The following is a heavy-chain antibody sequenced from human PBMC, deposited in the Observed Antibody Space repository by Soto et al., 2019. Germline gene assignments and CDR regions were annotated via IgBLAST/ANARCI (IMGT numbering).Heavy chain of an antibody. Sequence: SETLSLTCTVSGGSITGYSWSWIRQPPGKGLEWIGYTYYSGSTYYNPSLKSRVTISVDTSKNQFSLKLSSVTAADTAVYYCARDISDYYDSSGGLVFDYWGQGTLVTVSS. CDR1: GGSITGYS. J-gene: IGHJ4*02. V-gene: IGHV4-59*12. CDR2: TYYSGST. CDR3: ARDISDYYDSSGGLVFDY. D-gene: IGHD3-22*01.